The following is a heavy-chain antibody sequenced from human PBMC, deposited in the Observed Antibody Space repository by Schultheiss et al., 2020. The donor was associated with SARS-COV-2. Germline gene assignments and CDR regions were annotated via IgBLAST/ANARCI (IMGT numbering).Heavy chain of an antibody. CDR2: IDWDDDK. CDR3: ARMTYYYGSGSRNSYYFDY. Sequence: SGPTLVKPTQTLTLTCSFSGFSLSTSGMRVNWIRQTPGKALEWLARIDWDDDKFYSTSLKTRLTISKDTSKNQVVLTMTNMDPVDTATYYCARMTYYYGSGSRNSYYFDYWGQGTLVTVSS. J-gene: IGHJ4*02. D-gene: IGHD3-10*01. V-gene: IGHV2-70*04. CDR1: GFSLSTSGMR.